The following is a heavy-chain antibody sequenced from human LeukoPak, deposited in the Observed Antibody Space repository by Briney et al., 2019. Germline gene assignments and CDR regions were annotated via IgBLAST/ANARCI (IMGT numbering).Heavy chain of an antibody. CDR2: IYYSGSN. J-gene: IGHJ4*02. CDR3: ARLFHPALSGNYPFDY. V-gene: IGHV4-59*01. CDR1: GGSINSYY. Sequence: SETLSLTCTVSGGSINSYYWSWIRQPPGKGLEWIAYIYYSGSNSYHPSLKSRVNISVNQSKNQFSLKLNSAAAADPAMNYCARLFHPALSGNYPFDYWGQGTLVTVSS. D-gene: IGHD1-26*01.